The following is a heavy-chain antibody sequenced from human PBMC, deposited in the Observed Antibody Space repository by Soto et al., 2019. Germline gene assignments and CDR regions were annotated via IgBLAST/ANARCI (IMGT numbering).Heavy chain of an antibody. CDR3: ARVVRSSVNWFDP. D-gene: IGHD6-13*01. J-gene: IGHJ5*02. CDR1: GGSISSYY. Sequence: SETLSLTCTVSGGSISSYYWSWIRQPPGKGLEWIGYIYYSGSTNYNPSLKSRVTISVDTSKNQFSLKLSSVTAADTAAYYCARVVRSSVNWFDPWGQGTLVTVSS. CDR2: IYYSGST. V-gene: IGHV4-59*01.